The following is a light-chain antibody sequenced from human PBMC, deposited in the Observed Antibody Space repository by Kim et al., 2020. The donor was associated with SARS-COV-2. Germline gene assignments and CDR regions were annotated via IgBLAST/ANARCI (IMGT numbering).Light chain of an antibody. CDR1: SLRSYY. CDR3: QSRDSGGNVV. V-gene: IGLV3-19*01. CDR2: GRN. Sequence: SSELTQDPAVSVALGQTVRITCQGDSLRSYYATWYQQKPRQAPLLVIFGRNNRPSGIPDRFSGSTSGNTASLTISGAQAEDEADFYCQSRDSGGNVVFGEGTKLTVL. J-gene: IGLJ2*01.